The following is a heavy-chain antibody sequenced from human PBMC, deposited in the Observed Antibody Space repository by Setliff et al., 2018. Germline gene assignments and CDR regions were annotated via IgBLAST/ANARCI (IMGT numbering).Heavy chain of an antibody. CDR1: GYTFTSYY. CDR3: ARELLFGGVIFGY. J-gene: IGHJ4*02. CDR2: INPSGGFT. Sequence: ASVKVSCKASGYTFTSYYMHWVRQAPGQGLEWMGIINPSGGFTSYAQKFQDRVTMTRDTSTSTVHMELSSLRSGDTAMYYCARELLFGGVIFGYWGQGTLVTVSS. V-gene: IGHV1-46*01. D-gene: IGHD3-3*01.